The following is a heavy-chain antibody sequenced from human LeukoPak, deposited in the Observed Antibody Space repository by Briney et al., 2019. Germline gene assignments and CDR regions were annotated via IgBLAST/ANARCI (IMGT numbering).Heavy chain of an antibody. V-gene: IGHV1-2*02. CDR3: ARSQSRCIDY. Sequence: ASVKVSCKASGYTFTGYYMRWVRQAPGQGLEWMGWIDPNSGGTNYAQKFQGRVTMTRDTSISTAYMELSRLRSDDTAVYYCARSQSRCIDYWGQGTLVTVSS. J-gene: IGHJ4*02. CDR2: IDPNSGGT. D-gene: IGHD5-24*01. CDR1: GYTFTGYY.